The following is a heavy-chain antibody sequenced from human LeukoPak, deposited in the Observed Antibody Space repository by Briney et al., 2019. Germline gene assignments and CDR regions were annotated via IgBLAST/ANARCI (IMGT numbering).Heavy chain of an antibody. Sequence: GRSLRLSCAASGFTFSSYAMHWVRQAPGKGLEWVAAISYDGSNKYYADSVKGRFTISRDNSKNTLYLQMNSLRAEDTAVYYCARDGGYCSGGSCPDDAFDIWGQGTMVTVSS. J-gene: IGHJ3*02. CDR1: GFTFSSYA. V-gene: IGHV3-30*04. CDR3: ARDGGYCSGGSCPDDAFDI. D-gene: IGHD2-15*01. CDR2: ISYDGSNK.